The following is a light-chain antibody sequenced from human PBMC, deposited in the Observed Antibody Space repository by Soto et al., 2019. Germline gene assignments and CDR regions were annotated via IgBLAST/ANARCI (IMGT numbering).Light chain of an antibody. CDR3: QQYNNWPQT. Sequence: DIVMTQSPATLSVFPGERATLSCTASQSVSTNLAWYQQKPGQAPSLLIYGASTRAAGIPARFIGSGSGTECTLTISSLQSEDVAVYYCQQYNNWPQTFGQGTKVDIK. CDR1: QSVSTN. V-gene: IGKV3-15*01. CDR2: GAS. J-gene: IGKJ1*01.